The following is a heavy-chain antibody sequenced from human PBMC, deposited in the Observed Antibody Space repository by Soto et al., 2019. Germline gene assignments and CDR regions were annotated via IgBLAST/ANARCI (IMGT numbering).Heavy chain of an antibody. V-gene: IGHV1-69*13. D-gene: IGHD3-3*01. Sequence: SVNVSFKASGGTFSSDAISWVRPAPGQGLEWMGGIIPIFGTANYAQKFQGRVTITADESTSTAYMELSSLRSEDTAVYYCARGLEVTCFDCWGQGTLVTVSS. J-gene: IGHJ4*02. CDR2: IIPIFGTA. CDR1: GGTFSSDA. CDR3: ARGLEVTCFDC.